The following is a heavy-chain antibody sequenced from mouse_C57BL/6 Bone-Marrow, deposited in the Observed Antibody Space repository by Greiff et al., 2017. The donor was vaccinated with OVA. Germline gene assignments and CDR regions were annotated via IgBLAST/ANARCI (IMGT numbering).Heavy chain of an antibody. D-gene: IGHD1-1*01. CDR1: GFNIKNTY. CDR3: ARSEYHYNGRSWYYFDY. V-gene: IGHV14-3*01. CDR2: IDPANGNT. J-gene: IGHJ2*01. Sequence: EVQLQQSVAELVRPGASVKLSCTASGFNIKNTYLHWVKQRPEQGLEWIGRIDPANGNTKYAPKFQGKATITADTSSNTAYLQLSSLTSEDTAIYYCARSEYHYNGRSWYYFDYWGRGTTLTGSS.